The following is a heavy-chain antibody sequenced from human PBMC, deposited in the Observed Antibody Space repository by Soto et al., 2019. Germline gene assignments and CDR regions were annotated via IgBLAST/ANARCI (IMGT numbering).Heavy chain of an antibody. CDR1: GFTFSNNA. V-gene: IGHV3-33*04. D-gene: IGHD3-3*01. CDR3: AIARVADSSLDH. CDR2: ISYDSSEI. Sequence: LRLSCEGSGFTFSNNAMHWVRQAPGKGLEWAAFISYDSSEIFYADALKGRFSVSRDNPKNTLFLHMNSPRADDTAVYYCAIARVADSSLDHWGQGTLVTVSS. J-gene: IGHJ4*02.